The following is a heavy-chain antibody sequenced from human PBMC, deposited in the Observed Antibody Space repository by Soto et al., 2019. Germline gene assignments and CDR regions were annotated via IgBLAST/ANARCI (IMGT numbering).Heavy chain of an antibody. CDR2: IYYSGNT. J-gene: IGHJ6*02. V-gene: IGHV4-31*03. D-gene: IGHD2-2*01. Sequence: QVQLQESGPGLVKPSQTLSLTCTVSGGSISSGGYYWSWIRQHPGKGLEWIGYIYYSGNTYYNPSLKSRVTISVETSKDQFSLKLSSVTAADTAVYYCAVSRDGYSMDVWGQGTTVTVSS. CDR3: AVSRDGYSMDV. CDR1: GGSISSGGYY.